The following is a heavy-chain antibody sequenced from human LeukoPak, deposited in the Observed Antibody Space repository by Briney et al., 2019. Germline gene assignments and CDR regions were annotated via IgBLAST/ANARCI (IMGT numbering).Heavy chain of an antibody. CDR1: GYTFTSYG. Sequence: ASVKVSCKASGYTFTSYGISWVRQAPGQGLEWMGWISAYNGNTNYAQKLQGRVTMTTDTSTSTANMELRSLRSDDTAVYYWARDKGGFGEFVNYWGQGTLVTVSS. CDR2: ISAYNGNT. J-gene: IGHJ4*02. V-gene: IGHV1-18*01. D-gene: IGHD3-10*01. CDR3: ARDKGGFGEFVNY.